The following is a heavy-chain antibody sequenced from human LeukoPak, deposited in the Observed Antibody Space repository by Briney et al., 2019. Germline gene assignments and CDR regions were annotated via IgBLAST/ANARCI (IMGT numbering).Heavy chain of an antibody. J-gene: IGHJ4*02. CDR3: AKAPLVGATTPFDY. V-gene: IGHV3-74*01. CDR1: GFTFSSYW. CDR2: INSDGSST. Sequence: GSLRLSCAASGFTFSSYWMHWVRQAPGKGLVWVSRINSDGSSTSYADSVKGRFTISRDNAKNTLYLQMNSLRAEDTAVYYCAKAPLVGATTPFDYWGQGTLVTVSS. D-gene: IGHD1-26*01.